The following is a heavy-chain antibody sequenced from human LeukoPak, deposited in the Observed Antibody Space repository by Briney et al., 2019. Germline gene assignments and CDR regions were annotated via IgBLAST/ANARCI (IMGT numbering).Heavy chain of an antibody. CDR3: ARGVYLGNGYYFDY. J-gene: IGHJ4*02. V-gene: IGHV4-4*07. Sequence: SETLSLTCTVSGGSISSYCWNWIRRPAGKGLEWIGHIYTSGSTNYNSSLKSRVTMSVDTSKNQFSVKLNSVIAADTAMYYCARGVYLGNGYYFDYWGQGTLVTVSS. CDR1: GGSISSYC. D-gene: IGHD2-8*01. CDR2: IYTSGST.